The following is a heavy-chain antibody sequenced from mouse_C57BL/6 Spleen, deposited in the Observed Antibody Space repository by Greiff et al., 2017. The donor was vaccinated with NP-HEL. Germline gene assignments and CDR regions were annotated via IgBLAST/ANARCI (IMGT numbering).Heavy chain of an antibody. CDR1: GFTFSSYA. CDR3: ARYHYGSSYWDFDV. D-gene: IGHD1-1*01. J-gene: IGHJ1*03. CDR2: ISDGGSYT. V-gene: IGHV5-4*01. Sequence: EVQLVESGGGLVKPGGSLKLSCAASGFTFSSYAMSWVRQTPEKRLEWVATISDGGSYTYYPDNVKGRFTISRDNAKNNLYLQMSHLKSEDTAMYYFARYHYGSSYWDFDVWGTGTTVTVSS.